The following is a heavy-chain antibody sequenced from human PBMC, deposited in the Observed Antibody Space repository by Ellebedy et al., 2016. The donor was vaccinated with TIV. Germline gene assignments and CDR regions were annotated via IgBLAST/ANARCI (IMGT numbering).Heavy chain of an antibody. CDR1: GGSFSDYY. Sequence: MPSETLSLTCAVHGGSFSDYYWGWIRQPPGKGLEWIGSFYYSGSTFYNPSLKSPVTISVDTSKNQFSLKLTSVTAADTAVYYCASRESTVTTGASMVFDPWGQGTLVIVSS. CDR2: FYYSGST. CDR3: ASRESTVTTGASMVFDP. J-gene: IGHJ5*02. V-gene: IGHV4-39*01. D-gene: IGHD4-17*01.